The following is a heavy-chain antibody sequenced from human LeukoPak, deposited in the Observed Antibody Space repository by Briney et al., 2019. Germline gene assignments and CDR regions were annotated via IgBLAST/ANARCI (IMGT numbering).Heavy chain of an antibody. D-gene: IGHD5-24*01. Sequence: PGGSVRLSCTASGFTFGDYDMSWFRQAPGKGPEWVGFIRSKACGGTTEYAASVKGRFTISRDDSKSIAYLQMNSLKTEDTAVYYCTRYSLFGDGYRYYFDYWGQGTLVTVSS. V-gene: IGHV3-49*03. CDR1: GFTFGDYD. J-gene: IGHJ4*02. CDR2: IRSKACGGTT. CDR3: TRYSLFGDGYRYYFDY.